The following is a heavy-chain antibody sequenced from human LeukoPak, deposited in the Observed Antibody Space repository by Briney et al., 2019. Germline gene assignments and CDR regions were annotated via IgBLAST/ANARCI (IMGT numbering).Heavy chain of an antibody. Sequence: GGSLRLSCAASGFTVSSNYMSWVRQAPGKGLEWVSVIYSGGSTYYADSVKGRFTISRDNSKNTLYLQMNSLRAEGTAVYYCARGSGLAAFDIWGQGTMVIVSS. CDR1: GFTVSSNY. CDR2: IYSGGST. J-gene: IGHJ3*02. V-gene: IGHV3-53*01. CDR3: ARGSGLAAFDI. D-gene: IGHD3-3*01.